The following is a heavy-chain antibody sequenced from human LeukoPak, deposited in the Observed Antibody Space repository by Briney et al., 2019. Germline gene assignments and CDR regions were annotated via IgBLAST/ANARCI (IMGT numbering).Heavy chain of an antibody. D-gene: IGHD3-22*01. CDR2: IYYSGST. Sequence: SETLSLTCTVSGGSISGYYWSWIRQPPGKGLEWIGYIYYSGSTNYNPSLKTRVTISIDTSKNQFSLKLSSVTAADTAFYYCARINYYDISGYFYDDYWGQGTLVTVSS. CDR3: ARINYYDISGYFYDDY. V-gene: IGHV4-59*01. CDR1: GGSISGYY. J-gene: IGHJ4*02.